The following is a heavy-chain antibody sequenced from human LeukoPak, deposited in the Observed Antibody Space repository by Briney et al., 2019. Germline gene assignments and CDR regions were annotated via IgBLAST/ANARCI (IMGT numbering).Heavy chain of an antibody. J-gene: IGHJ4*02. CDR3: AREIVGTIKSYFDY. CDR2: IRQDGDLK. CDR1: GFTSSSYW. V-gene: IGHV3-7*01. Sequence: PGGPLRLSCTGSGFTSSSYWMSWVRQAPGKGLEWVANIRQDGDLKHYVDSVRGRFTISRDNAENSLYLQMNSLRAEDTAIYYCAREIVGTIKSYFDYWGQGTLVTASS. D-gene: IGHD1-26*01.